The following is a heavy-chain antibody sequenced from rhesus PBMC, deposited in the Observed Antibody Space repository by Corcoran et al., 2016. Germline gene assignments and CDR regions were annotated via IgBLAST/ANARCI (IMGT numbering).Heavy chain of an antibody. CDR1: GFTFSSYA. V-gene: IGHV3-103*01. CDR2: INSGGDST. Sequence: EVQLVETGGGLVQPGGSLRLSCAASGFTFSSYAMQLVRQATGKGLEWLSTINSGGDSTYYADSVKGRFTISRDNSKNTLSLQMNSLRTEDTAVYYCAKVPAGYHGLDSWGLGVVVTVSS. J-gene: IGHJ6*01. CDR3: AKVPAGYHGLDS.